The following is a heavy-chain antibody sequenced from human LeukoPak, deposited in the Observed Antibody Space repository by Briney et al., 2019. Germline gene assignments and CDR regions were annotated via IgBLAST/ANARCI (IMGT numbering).Heavy chain of an antibody. CDR3: ARVGCTGGSCLAYNYYAMDV. V-gene: IGHV3-33*01. J-gene: IGHJ6*02. CDR2: IWYDGSDK. Sequence: GGSLRLSCAAFGFTFNTYGMDWVRQAPGKGLEWVAIIWYDGSDKYYADSVKGRFTLSRDNSKNTLYLQMNSLRAEDTAVYYCARVGCTGGSCLAYNYYAMDVWGQGTTVTVSS. CDR1: GFTFNTYG. D-gene: IGHD2-15*01.